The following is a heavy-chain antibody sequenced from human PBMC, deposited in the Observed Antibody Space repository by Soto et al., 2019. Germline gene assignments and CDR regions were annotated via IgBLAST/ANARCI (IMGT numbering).Heavy chain of an antibody. J-gene: IGHJ4*02. CDR2: IYYSGST. CDR3: ATIKLGSNRLDY. Sequence: SETLSLTCTVSGGSISSGGYYWSWIRQHPGKGLEWIGYIYYSGSTYYNPPLKSRVTISVDTSKNHFPLKLSSVTAADTAVYYCATIKLGSNRLDYWGQGTLVTVSS. CDR1: GGSISSGGYY. V-gene: IGHV4-30-4*08. D-gene: IGHD3-10*01.